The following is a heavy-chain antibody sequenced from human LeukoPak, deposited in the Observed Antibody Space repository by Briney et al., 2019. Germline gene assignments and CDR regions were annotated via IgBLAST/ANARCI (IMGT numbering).Heavy chain of an antibody. J-gene: IGHJ4*02. CDR2: IYYSGST. CDR1: GGSISSYY. D-gene: IGHD4/OR15-4a*01. Sequence: SETLSLTCTVSGGSISSYYWNWIRQPPGKGLEWIGYIYYSGSTNYSPSLKSRVTISVDTSKNQFSLKLSSVTAADTAVYYCARSRGYGANFDYWGQGTLVTVSS. CDR3: ARSRGYGANFDY. V-gene: IGHV4-59*12.